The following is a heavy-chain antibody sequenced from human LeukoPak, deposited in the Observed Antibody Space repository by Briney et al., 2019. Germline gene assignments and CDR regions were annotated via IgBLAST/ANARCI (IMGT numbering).Heavy chain of an antibody. D-gene: IGHD3-9*01. CDR3: ARDHRLRYFDWSDFDY. CDR1: GFTFSSYS. CDR2: ISSSSSTI. V-gene: IGHV3-48*04. Sequence: GGSLRLSCAASGFTFSSYSMIWVRQAPGKGLEWVSYISSSSSTIYYADSVKGRFTISRDNAKNSLYLQMNSLRAEDTAVYYCARDHRLRYFDWSDFDYWGQGTLVTVSS. J-gene: IGHJ4*02.